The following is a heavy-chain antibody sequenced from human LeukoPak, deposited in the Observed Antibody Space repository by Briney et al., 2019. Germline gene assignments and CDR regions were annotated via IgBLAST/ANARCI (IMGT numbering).Heavy chain of an antibody. D-gene: IGHD4-23*01. CDR3: ARDLDGGNSAY. Sequence: GGSLRLSCAASGFTVSSNYMSWVRQAPGKGLEWVLVIYSGGSTYYADSVKGRFTISRDNSKNTLYLQMNSLRAEDTAVYYCARDLDGGNSAYWGQGTLVTVSS. V-gene: IGHV3-66*01. CDR1: GFTVSSNY. CDR2: IYSGGST. J-gene: IGHJ4*02.